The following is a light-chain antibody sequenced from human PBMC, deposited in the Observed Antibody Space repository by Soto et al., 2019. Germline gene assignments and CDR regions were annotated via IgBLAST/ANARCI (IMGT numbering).Light chain of an antibody. V-gene: IGKV1-5*03. CDR1: QSISRQ. Sequence: DIQMTQSPSTLSASVGDRVSITCRASQSISRQLAWYQQKPGKAPNLLLYQASNLETGVPSRFTGSGSGTEFTLTTSSLQPDDLATYYCQQYQSYWTFGQGTKVEVK. J-gene: IGKJ1*01. CDR3: QQYQSYWT. CDR2: QAS.